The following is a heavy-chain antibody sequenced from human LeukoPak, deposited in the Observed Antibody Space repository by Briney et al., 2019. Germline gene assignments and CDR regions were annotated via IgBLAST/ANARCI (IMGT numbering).Heavy chain of an antibody. V-gene: IGHV3-23*01. Sequence: TGRSLRLSCAASGFTFYDYAMHWVRQAPGKGLEWVSAISGSGGSTYYADSVKGRFTISRDNAKNSLYLQMNSLRAEDSAVYYCASDLYDSSGYSSPIHYWGQGTLVTVST. J-gene: IGHJ4*02. D-gene: IGHD3-22*01. CDR3: ASDLYDSSGYSSPIHY. CDR2: ISGSGGST. CDR1: GFTFYDYA.